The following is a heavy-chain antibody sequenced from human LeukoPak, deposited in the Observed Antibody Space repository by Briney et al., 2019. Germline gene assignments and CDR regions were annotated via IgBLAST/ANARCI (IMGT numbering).Heavy chain of an antibody. Sequence: GGSLRLSCAASGFTFSSYWMSWVRQAPGKGLEWVANIKQDGSEKYYVDSVKGRFTISRDNAKNSLYLQMNSLRAEDTAVYYCARDLEFTIFGVVRYYFAYWGQGTLVTVSS. J-gene: IGHJ4*02. CDR2: IKQDGSEK. CDR1: GFTFSSYW. D-gene: IGHD3-3*01. V-gene: IGHV3-7*01. CDR3: ARDLEFTIFGVVRYYFAY.